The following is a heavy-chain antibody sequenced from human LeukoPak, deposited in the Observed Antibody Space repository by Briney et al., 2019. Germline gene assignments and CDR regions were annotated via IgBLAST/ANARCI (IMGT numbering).Heavy chain of an antibody. V-gene: IGHV4-4*07. CDR1: GRSISGYY. D-gene: IGHD3-10*01. CDR3: ARNPIRGFGEIRD. CDR2: MYASGNT. J-gene: IGHJ4*02. Sequence: SETLSLTCTVSGRSISGYYWTWIRQPAGKGLEWIGHMYASGNTNYNPSLNSRVTMSVDTSKNQFSLNLRSVTAADTAVYYCARNPIRGFGEIRDWGQGTLVTVSS.